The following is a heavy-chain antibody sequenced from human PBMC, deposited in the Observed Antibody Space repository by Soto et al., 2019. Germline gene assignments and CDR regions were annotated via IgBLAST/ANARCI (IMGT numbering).Heavy chain of an antibody. CDR2: ISYDGSNK. V-gene: IGHV3-30-3*01. D-gene: IGHD3-22*01. CDR3: ARVLSGYDYYYYGTDV. Sequence: QVQLVESGGGVVQPGRSLRLSCAASGFTFSSYAMHWVRQAPGKGLEWVAVISYDGSNKYYADSVKGRFTISRDNSKNTLYLQMNSLRAEDTAVYYCARVLSGYDYYYYGTDVWGQGTTVTVSS. CDR1: GFTFSSYA. J-gene: IGHJ6*02.